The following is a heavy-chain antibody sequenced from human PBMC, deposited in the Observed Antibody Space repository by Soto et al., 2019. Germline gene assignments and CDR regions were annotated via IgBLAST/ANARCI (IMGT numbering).Heavy chain of an antibody. J-gene: IGHJ3*02. Sequence: QVQLVQSGAEVRRPGSSVKVSCKASGGTFGSNAISWVRQAPGQGLEWMGNIIPIFGTINNAQKFQGRVTITADESTNTAYMELSSLRSEYTAVYYCAREGYTFGPGEVRGAFDIWGQGTMVTVSS. CDR3: AREGYTFGPGEVRGAFDI. CDR2: IIPIFGTI. V-gene: IGHV1-69*15. CDR1: GGTFGSNA. D-gene: IGHD1-1*01.